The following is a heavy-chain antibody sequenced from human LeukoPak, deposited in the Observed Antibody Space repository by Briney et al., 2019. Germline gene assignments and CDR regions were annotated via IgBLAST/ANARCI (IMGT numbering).Heavy chain of an antibody. J-gene: IGHJ4*02. CDR3: ARGGCGGDCSSDY. Sequence: ASVKVSCKASGYSFTSHYMHWVRQAPGQGLEWMGIINPSGGSTSYAQKFQGRVTMTRDTSTSTVYMNLSSLRSEDTAVYYCARGGCGGDCSSDYWGQGTLVTVPS. D-gene: IGHD2-21*02. V-gene: IGHV1-46*01. CDR2: INPSGGST. CDR1: GYSFTSHY.